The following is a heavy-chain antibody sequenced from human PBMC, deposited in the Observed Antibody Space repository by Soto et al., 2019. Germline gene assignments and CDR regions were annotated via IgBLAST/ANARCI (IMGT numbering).Heavy chain of an antibody. CDR2: INHSGST. CDR3: ARALQSSIAARTHFIFDY. J-gene: IGHJ4*02. Sequence: KTSETLSLTCAVYGGSFSGYYWSWIRQPPGKGLEWIGEINHSGSTNYNPSPKSRVTISVDTSKNQFSLKLSSVTAADTAVYYCARALQSSIAARTHFIFDYWGQGTLVTVSS. D-gene: IGHD6-6*01. V-gene: IGHV4-34*01. CDR1: GGSFSGYY.